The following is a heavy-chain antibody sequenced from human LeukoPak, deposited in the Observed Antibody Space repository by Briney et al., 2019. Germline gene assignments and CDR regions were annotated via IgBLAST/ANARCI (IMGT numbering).Heavy chain of an antibody. CDR2: IYTSGST. J-gene: IGHJ4*02. V-gene: IGHV4-4*09. CDR1: GGSISSYY. CDR3: ARLIHRCSGGSCYWVFDY. D-gene: IGHD2-15*01. Sequence: SETLSLTCTVSGGSISSYYWSWIRQPPGKGLEWIGYIYTSGSTNYNPSPKSRVTISVDTSKNQFSLKLSSVTAADTAVYYCARLIHRCSGGSCYWVFDYWGQGTLVTVSS.